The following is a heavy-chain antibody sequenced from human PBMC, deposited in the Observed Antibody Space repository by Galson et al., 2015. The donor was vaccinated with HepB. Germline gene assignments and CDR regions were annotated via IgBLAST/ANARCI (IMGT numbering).Heavy chain of an antibody. CDR3: ARGPPMDYYDSSGYYYELVAGWFDP. D-gene: IGHD3-22*01. CDR1: GFTVSSNY. J-gene: IGHJ5*02. Sequence: SLRLSCAASGFTVSSNYMSWVRQAPGKGLEWVSVIYSGGSTYYADSVKGRFTISRDNSKNTLYLQMNSLRAEDTAVYYCARGPPMDYYDSSGYYYELVAGWFDPWGQGTLVTVSS. V-gene: IGHV3-53*01. CDR2: IYSGGST.